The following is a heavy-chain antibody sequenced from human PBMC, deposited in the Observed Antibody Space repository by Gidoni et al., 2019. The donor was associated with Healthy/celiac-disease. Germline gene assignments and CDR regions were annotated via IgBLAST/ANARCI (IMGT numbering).Heavy chain of an antibody. CDR2: IIPILGIA. V-gene: IGHV1-69*04. Sequence: QVQLVQSGAEVKKPGSSVKVSCTASGGTFSSYAISWVRQAPGQGLEWMGRIIPILGIANYAQKFQGRVTITADKSTSTAYMELSSLRSEDTAVYYCARDGYNDTPFDYWGQGTLVTVSS. CDR1: GGTFSSYA. D-gene: IGHD3-22*01. J-gene: IGHJ4*02. CDR3: ARDGYNDTPFDY.